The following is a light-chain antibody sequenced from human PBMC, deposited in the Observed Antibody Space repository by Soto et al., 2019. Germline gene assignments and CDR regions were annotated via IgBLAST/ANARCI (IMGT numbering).Light chain of an antibody. J-gene: IGKJ5*01. Sequence: DIQMTQSPSSLSASVGDRVTITCRASESINKYLNCYQRKSGKAPKLLISAASSLQSGVPSRFSGGGSGTDFTLTISSLQPEDFATYYCQQSYSTPPTFGQGTRLEIK. CDR2: AAS. CDR1: ESINKY. CDR3: QQSYSTPPT. V-gene: IGKV1-39*01.